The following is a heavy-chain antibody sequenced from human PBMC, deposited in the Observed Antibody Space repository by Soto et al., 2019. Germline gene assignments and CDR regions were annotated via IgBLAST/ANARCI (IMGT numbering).Heavy chain of an antibody. V-gene: IGHV5-51*01. J-gene: IGHJ6*02. D-gene: IGHD3-22*01. CDR2: IYPGDSDP. CDR1: GYRFTSCW. CDR3: ARLYYYYSSDYRYGMDV. Sequence: PGESLKISCKGSGYRFTSCWIGWVRQRPGKGLEWMGIIYPGDSDPRYSPSFQGQVNISADKSISTAYLQWSSLKASDTAMYYCARLYYYYSSDYRYGMDVWGQGTTVTVSS.